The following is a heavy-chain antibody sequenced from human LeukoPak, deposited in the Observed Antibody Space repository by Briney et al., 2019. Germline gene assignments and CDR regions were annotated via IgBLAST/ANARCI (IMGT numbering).Heavy chain of an antibody. Sequence: GGSLRLSCAASGFTFSNHGMSWVRQAPGKELEWVSTLSDTGGSTYYTDSVKGRFTITRDNSKNTLYLQMNSLRAEDTAIYYCALRRGDYWGQGTLVTVSS. CDR2: LSDTGGST. CDR1: GFTFSNHG. V-gene: IGHV3-23*01. D-gene: IGHD5-12*01. J-gene: IGHJ4*02. CDR3: ALRRGDY.